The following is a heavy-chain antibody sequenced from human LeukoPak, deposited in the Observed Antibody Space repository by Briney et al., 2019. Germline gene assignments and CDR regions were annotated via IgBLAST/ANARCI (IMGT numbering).Heavy chain of an antibody. Sequence: GETLRLSCVASGFTFRHYDMSWVRQAPGKGLEWVSSINTSGGSTYYADSLQGRFTISRDNSKNTLHLQMNNVRAEDTALYYCMKLPTMIIVIDTDFEYWGQGAQVTVSS. CDR2: INTSGGST. CDR3: MKLPTMIIVIDTDFEY. V-gene: IGHV3-23*01. D-gene: IGHD2-21*01. CDR1: GFTFRHYD. J-gene: IGHJ4*02.